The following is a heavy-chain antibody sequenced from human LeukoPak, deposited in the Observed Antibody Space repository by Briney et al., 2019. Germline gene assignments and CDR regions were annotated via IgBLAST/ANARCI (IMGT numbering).Heavy chain of an antibody. CDR2: TSSSGSAM. J-gene: IGHJ4*02. CDR1: GFTVSSNY. Sequence: GGSLRLSCAASGFTVSSNYMSWVRQAPGKGLEWVSYTSSSGSAMYYADSVKGRFTISRDNSKNTLYLQMNSLRAEDTAVYYCARDGVYCGGDCYLGYFDYWGQGTLVTVSS. V-gene: IGHV3-48*01. D-gene: IGHD2-21*02. CDR3: ARDGVYCGGDCYLGYFDY.